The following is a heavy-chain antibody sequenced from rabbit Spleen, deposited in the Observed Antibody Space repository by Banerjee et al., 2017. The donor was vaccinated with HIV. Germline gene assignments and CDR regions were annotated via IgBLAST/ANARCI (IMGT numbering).Heavy chain of an antibody. J-gene: IGHJ6*01. CDR3: ARDASSSFSSYGMDL. CDR1: GVSFSDDPY. D-gene: IGHD8-1*01. CDR2: IDAGSSGFT. V-gene: IGHV1S40*01. Sequence: QSLEESGGGLVQPEGSLTLTCIASGVSFSDDPYMCWVRQAPGKGLEWIACIDAGSSGFTYFASWAKGRFTISKTSSTTVTLQMTSLTAADTATYFCARDASSSFSSYGMDLWGPGTLVTVS.